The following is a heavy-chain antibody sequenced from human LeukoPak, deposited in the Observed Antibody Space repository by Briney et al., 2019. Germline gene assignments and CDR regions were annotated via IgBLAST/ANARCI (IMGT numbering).Heavy chain of an antibody. Sequence: GGSLRLSCAASGFTFNIYGMSWVRQAPGKGLEWVASVGGGDDIHYADSVKGRFTISRDNSKNTLYLQMNSLRAEDTAVYYCAKDRTIRYFDRRYYFDYWGQGTLVTVSS. V-gene: IGHV3-23*01. CDR1: GFTFNIYG. CDR2: VGGGDDI. CDR3: AKDRTIRYFDRRYYFDY. J-gene: IGHJ4*02. D-gene: IGHD3-9*01.